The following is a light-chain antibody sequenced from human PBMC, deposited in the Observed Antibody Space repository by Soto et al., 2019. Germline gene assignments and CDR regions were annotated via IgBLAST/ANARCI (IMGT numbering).Light chain of an antibody. CDR2: GAS. CDR1: QAISRS. J-gene: IGKJ4*01. V-gene: IGKV1-9*01. CDR3: QQLNSYPLT. Sequence: DIQLTQSPSFLSASVGDKVTITCRASQAISRSLAWYQQNPGKAPKLLIYGASTLQSGVPSRFSGSGSGTEFPLTIGSLQPEDFATYYCQQLNSYPLTFGGGAKVEMK.